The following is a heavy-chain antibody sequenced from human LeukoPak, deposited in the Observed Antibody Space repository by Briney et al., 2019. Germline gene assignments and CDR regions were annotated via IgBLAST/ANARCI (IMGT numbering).Heavy chain of an antibody. CDR1: GGSISSYY. CDR2: IYYSGST. CDR3: ASGEWELEQAFDI. V-gene: IGHV4-59*01. D-gene: IGHD1-26*01. Sequence: SETLSLTCTVSGGSISSYYWSWIRQPPGKGLEWIGYIYYSGSTNYNPSLKSRVTISVDTSKNQFSLKLSSVTAADTAVYYCASGEWELEQAFDIWGQGTMVTVSS. J-gene: IGHJ3*02.